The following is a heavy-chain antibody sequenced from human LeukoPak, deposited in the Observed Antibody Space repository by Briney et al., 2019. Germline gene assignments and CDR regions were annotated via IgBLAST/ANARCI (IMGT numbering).Heavy chain of an antibody. Sequence: GGSLRLSCAASGFTVSSNYMSWVRQAPGKGLEWVSVIYSGGSTYYADSVKGRFTISRDNSKNTLYLQMNSLRAEDTAVYYCAKDWGSSSHTTDRRYFDYWGQGTLVTVSS. V-gene: IGHV3-53*05. CDR2: IYSGGST. CDR1: GFTVSSNY. CDR3: AKDWGSSSHTTDRRYFDY. J-gene: IGHJ4*02. D-gene: IGHD6-13*01.